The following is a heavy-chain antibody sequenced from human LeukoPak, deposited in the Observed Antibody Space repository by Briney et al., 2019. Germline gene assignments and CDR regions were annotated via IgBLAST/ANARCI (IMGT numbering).Heavy chain of an antibody. CDR1: GGTFSSYA. D-gene: IGHD3-22*01. V-gene: IGHV1-69*05. CDR2: IIPILGTA. Sequence: SVKVSCKASGGTFSSYAISWVRQAPGQGLEWMGRIIPILGTANYAQKFQGRVTITTDESTSTAYMELSSLRSEDTAVYYCASSYVSYYDSSGYEVPVDYWGQGTLVTVSS. CDR3: ASSYVSYYDSSGYEVPVDY. J-gene: IGHJ4*02.